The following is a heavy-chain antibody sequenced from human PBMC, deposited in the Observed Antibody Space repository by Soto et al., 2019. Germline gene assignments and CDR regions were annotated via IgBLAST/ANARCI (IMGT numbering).Heavy chain of an antibody. Sequence: GGSRRLSCAASGFTFSVYAMSWVRQAPGKGLEWVAAVNDRGSATYHADSVKGRFTISRDNSKNTVDLQMNSLRDEDTAVYYCARGSGGGRPYYFDNWGQGTPVTVSS. CDR1: GFTFSVYA. CDR3: ARGSGGGRPYYFDN. J-gene: IGHJ4*02. V-gene: IGHV3-23*01. CDR2: VNDRGSAT. D-gene: IGHD6-6*01.